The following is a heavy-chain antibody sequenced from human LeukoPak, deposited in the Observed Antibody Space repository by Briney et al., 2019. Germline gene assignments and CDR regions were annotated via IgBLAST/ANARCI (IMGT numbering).Heavy chain of an antibody. CDR2: ISAYNGNT. Sequence: ASVKVSCKASGYNLTTYSVNWVRQAPGQGLEWMGWISAYNGNTNYAQKLQGRVTMTTDTSTSTAYMELRSLRSDDTAVYYCARDGRYNLNYADYWGQGTLVTVSS. D-gene: IGHD1-20*01. V-gene: IGHV1-18*01. CDR1: GYNLTTYS. J-gene: IGHJ4*02. CDR3: ARDGRYNLNYADY.